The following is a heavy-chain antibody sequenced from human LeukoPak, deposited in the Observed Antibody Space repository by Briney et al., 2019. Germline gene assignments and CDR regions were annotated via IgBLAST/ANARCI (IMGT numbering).Heavy chain of an antibody. CDR1: GFTFSSYW. Sequence: PGGSLRLSYAASGFTFSSYWMSWVRQAPGKGLEWVANIKQDGSEKYYVDSVKGRFTISRDNAKNSLYLQMNSLRAEDTAVYYCARGTLDIVVVPAANYWGQGTLVTVSS. CDR2: IKQDGSEK. D-gene: IGHD2-2*03. J-gene: IGHJ4*02. CDR3: ARGTLDIVVVPAANY. V-gene: IGHV3-7*04.